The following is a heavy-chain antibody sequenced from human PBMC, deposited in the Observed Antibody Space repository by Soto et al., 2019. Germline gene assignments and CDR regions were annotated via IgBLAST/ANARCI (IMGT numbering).Heavy chain of an antibody. D-gene: IGHD2-2*01. Sequence: SETLSLTCTVSGGSISSGGDYWSWIRQHPGKGLEWIGYIYYGGRTFFTPSVESRVAVAVDMSTNLFSLKLCSVTAADTAVYYFSIDDAPHNGFDPWGQDSVLTVSS. V-gene: IGHV4-31*03. J-gene: IGHJ5*02. CDR3: SIDDAPHNGFDP. CDR1: GGSISSGGDY. CDR2: IYYGGRT.